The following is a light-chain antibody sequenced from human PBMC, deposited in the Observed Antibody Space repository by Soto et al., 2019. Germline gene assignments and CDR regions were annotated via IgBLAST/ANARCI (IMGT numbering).Light chain of an antibody. V-gene: IGLV4-69*01. CDR3: QTWGTGFLV. CDR2: VNSDGSH. CDR1: SGHSNYA. J-gene: IGLJ2*01. Sequence: QPVLTQSPSASASLGASVKLTCTLSSGHSNYAIAWHQQQPEKGPRYLMKVNSDGSHSKGDGIPDRFSGSSSGAERYLTISSLQSEDEADYYCQTWGTGFLVFGGGTKLTVL.